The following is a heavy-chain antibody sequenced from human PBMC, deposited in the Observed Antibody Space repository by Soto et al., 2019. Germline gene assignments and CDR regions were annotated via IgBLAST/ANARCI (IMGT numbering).Heavy chain of an antibody. CDR3: ARDSSGDLWPGPPFYYYYYYGMDV. D-gene: IGHD3-10*01. CDR1: GFTFSSYG. J-gene: IGHJ6*02. Sequence: QVQLVESGGGVVQPGRSLRLSCAASGFTFSSYGMHWVRQAPGKGLEWVAVIWYDGSNKYYADSVKGRFTISRDNSKNTLYLQMNSLRAEDTAVYYCARDSSGDLWPGPPFYYYYYYGMDVWGQGTTVTVSS. CDR2: IWYDGSNK. V-gene: IGHV3-33*01.